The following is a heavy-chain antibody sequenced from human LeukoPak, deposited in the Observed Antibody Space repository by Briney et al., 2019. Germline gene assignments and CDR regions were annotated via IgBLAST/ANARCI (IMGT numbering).Heavy chain of an antibody. J-gene: IGHJ4*02. CDR1: GFTFSSYS. D-gene: IGHD2-15*01. Sequence: GGSLRLSCAASGFTFSSYSMNWVRQAPGKGLEWVSSISSSSSYIYYADSVKGRFTISRDNAKNSLYLQMNSLRAEDTAVYYCAREYCSGGSCYFDYWGQGTLVTVSS. CDR3: AREYCSGGSCYFDY. V-gene: IGHV3-21*01. CDR2: ISSSSSYI.